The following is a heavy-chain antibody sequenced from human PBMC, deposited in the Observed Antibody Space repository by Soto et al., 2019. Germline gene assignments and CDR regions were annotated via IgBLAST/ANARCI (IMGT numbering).Heavy chain of an antibody. CDR2: IYYSGST. CDR3: ARQVGEPTYNAFDI. Sequence: SETLSLTCTVSGGSISSSSYYWGWIRQPPGKGLEWIGSIYYSGSTYYNPSLKSRVTISVDTSKNQFSLKLSSVTAADTAVYYCARQVGEPTYNAFDIWGQGTMVTVSS. V-gene: IGHV4-39*01. D-gene: IGHD3-10*01. CDR1: GGSISSSSYY. J-gene: IGHJ3*02.